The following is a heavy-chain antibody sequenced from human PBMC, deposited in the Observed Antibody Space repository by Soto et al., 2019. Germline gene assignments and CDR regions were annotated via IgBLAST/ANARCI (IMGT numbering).Heavy chain of an antibody. Sequence: AAVKVSCKASGYTFTGYYMHGVRQAPGQGLEWMGWINPNSGGTNYAQKFQGWFTMTRDTAISTAYMELSRLRSDDTAVSYCARDQGEFSFDYWGQGTLVTVSS. CDR3: ARDQGEFSFDY. CDR2: INPNSGGT. CDR1: GYTFTGYY. D-gene: IGHD3-10*01. V-gene: IGHV1-2*04. J-gene: IGHJ4*02.